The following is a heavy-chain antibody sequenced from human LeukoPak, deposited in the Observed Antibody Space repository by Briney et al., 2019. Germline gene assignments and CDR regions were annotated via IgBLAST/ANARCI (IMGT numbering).Heavy chain of an antibody. J-gene: IGHJ4*02. D-gene: IGHD3-3*01. Sequence: APVKVSCKASGYAVNYYGINWVRQAPGHGLEWVGWISAHNGNTHYAQKFQGRGTMTTDTSTSTAHMEVRSLRSDDTAVYYCQRITIFGVVMDFDYWGQGTLVTVSS. V-gene: IGHV1-18*01. CDR2: ISAHNGNT. CDR3: QRITIFGVVMDFDY. CDR1: GYAVNYYG.